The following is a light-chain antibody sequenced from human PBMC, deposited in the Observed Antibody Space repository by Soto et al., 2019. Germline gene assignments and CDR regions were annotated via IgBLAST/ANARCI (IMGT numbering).Light chain of an antibody. Sequence: DIQMTQSPSTLSGSVGDRVTITCRASQTISSWLAWYQQKPGKAPKLLIYKASTLKSGVPSRFSGRGSGTEFTLTISSLQPDDFANYYCQHYNSYSEAFGQGTKVELK. CDR3: QHYNSYSEA. V-gene: IGKV1-5*03. J-gene: IGKJ1*01. CDR1: QTISSW. CDR2: KAS.